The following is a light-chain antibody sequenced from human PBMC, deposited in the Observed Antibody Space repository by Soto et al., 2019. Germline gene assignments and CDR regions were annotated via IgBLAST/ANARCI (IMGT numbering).Light chain of an antibody. CDR3: ASYTTHTARFV. CDR1: SSDVGSYNR. V-gene: IGLV2-18*02. CDR2: EVS. Sequence: QSVLTQPPSVSGSPGQSVTIPCTGTSSDVGSYNRVSWYHQAPGTAPRLMIYEVSNRPSGVPDRFSGSKSGNTASLTISGLQAEDEADYYCASYTTHTARFVFGTGTKVTV. J-gene: IGLJ1*01.